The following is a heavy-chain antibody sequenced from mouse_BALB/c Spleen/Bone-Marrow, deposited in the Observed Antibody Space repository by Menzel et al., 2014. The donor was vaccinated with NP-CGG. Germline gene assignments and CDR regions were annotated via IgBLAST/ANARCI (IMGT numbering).Heavy chain of an antibody. J-gene: IGHJ4*01. CDR2: ISSGGST. D-gene: IGHD1-2*01. V-gene: IGHV5-6-5*01. CDR1: GFTFSSFA. Sequence: EVKLMESGGGLVKPGGSLNLSCAASGFTFSSFAMSWVRQTPEKRLEWVASISSGGSTYYPDSVKGRFTISRDNARNILCLQMSSLGSEDTAMYYCAREGGTTAHYYAMDYWGQGTSVTVSS. CDR3: AREGGTTAHYYAMDY.